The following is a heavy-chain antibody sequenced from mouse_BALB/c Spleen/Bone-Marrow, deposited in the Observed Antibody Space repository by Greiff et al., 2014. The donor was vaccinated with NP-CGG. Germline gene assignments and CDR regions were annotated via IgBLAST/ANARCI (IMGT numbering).Heavy chain of an antibody. D-gene: IGHD2-4*01. V-gene: IGHV2-9*02. CDR1: GFPLTNYG. J-gene: IGHJ2*01. Sequence: QVQLKDSGPGLVAPSQSLSITCTVSGFPLTNYGVHWVRQPPGKGLEWLGVIWAGGSTNYNSALMSGLSITKDNSKSQVFLKMNSLQTDDTAMYYCARDRYYDYYFDYWGQGTTLTVSS. CDR3: ARDRYYDYYFDY. CDR2: IWAGGST.